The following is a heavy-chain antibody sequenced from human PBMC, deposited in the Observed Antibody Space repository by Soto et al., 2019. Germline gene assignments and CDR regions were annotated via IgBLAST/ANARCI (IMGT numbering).Heavy chain of an antibody. CDR2: IYHSGST. D-gene: IGHD3-10*01. J-gene: IGHJ4*02. CDR1: GGSISSSNW. Sequence: QVQLQESGPGLVKPSGTLSLTCAVSGGSISSSNWWSWVRQPPGKGLEWIGEIYHSGSTNYNPSLKSRVTISVEKSKNQFSLKMRSVTAADTAVYYCARDRVDYGSGSYWFDYWGQGTLVTVSS. V-gene: IGHV4-4*02. CDR3: ARDRVDYGSGSYWFDY.